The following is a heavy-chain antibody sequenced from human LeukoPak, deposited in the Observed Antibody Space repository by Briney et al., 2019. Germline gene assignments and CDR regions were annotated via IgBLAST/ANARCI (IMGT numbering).Heavy chain of an antibody. Sequence: GGSLRLSCAASGFTVSSNYMSWVRQAPGKGLEWVSSVSTSGVGTYYADSVRGRFTISRDNSKNTVFLQMNSLRAEDSAVYYCAKDYAVGSIDYWGQGTLITVSS. CDR3: AKDYAVGSIDY. D-gene: IGHD3-16*01. CDR1: GFTVSSNY. J-gene: IGHJ4*02. CDR2: VSTSGVGT. V-gene: IGHV3-23*01.